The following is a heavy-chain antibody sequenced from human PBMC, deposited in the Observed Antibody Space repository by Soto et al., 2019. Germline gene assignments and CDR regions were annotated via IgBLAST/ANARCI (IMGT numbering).Heavy chain of an antibody. CDR1: GGPISSYY. CDR2: VYYSGNT. V-gene: IGHV4-59*01. D-gene: IGHD2-15*01. J-gene: IGHJ3*02. Sequence: SETLSLTCTVSGGPISSYYWSWIRQPPGKGLEWIGYVYYSGNTNYNPSLKSRVTISVDTSKNQFSLKLGSVTAADTAVYYCARSVRYCSGGSCYFTRDAFDIWGQGTMVTVSS. CDR3: ARSVRYCSGGSCYFTRDAFDI.